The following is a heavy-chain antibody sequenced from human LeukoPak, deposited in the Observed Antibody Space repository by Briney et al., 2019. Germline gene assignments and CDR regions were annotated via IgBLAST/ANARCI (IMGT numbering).Heavy chain of an antibody. CDR1: GYDFTSYA. Sequence: ASVKVSCKASGYDFTSYAMHWVRQAPGQRLEWMGWINAGNGNTKYSQKFQDRVTVTRDTSTSTAYMELSSLRSEDTAVYYCAKDDLLLLYSFDYWGQGTLVTVSS. CDR2: INAGNGNT. CDR3: AKDDLLLLYSFDY. D-gene: IGHD1-26*01. V-gene: IGHV1-3*01. J-gene: IGHJ4*02.